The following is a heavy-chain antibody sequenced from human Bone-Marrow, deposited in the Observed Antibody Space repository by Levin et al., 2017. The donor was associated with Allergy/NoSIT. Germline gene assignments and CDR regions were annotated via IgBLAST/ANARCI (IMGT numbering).Heavy chain of an antibody. J-gene: IGHJ4*02. Sequence: GESLKISCKTSGYTFIDHGISWVRQAPGQGLEWMGWISPSDGNTRYAQNVQARLTLTADTSTGTAYMELSSLTSDDTAVYYCAREVWQQLVYFDSWGLGTMVAVSS. CDR1: GYTFIDHG. CDR2: ISPSDGNT. CDR3: AREVWQQLVYFDS. D-gene: IGHD6-13*01. V-gene: IGHV1-18*01.